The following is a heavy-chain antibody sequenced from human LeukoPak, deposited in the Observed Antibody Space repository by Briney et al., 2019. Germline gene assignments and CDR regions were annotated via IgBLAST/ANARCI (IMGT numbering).Heavy chain of an antibody. Sequence: SWVRQAXGKGLEWVSGVSESGGSTYYTDSVKGRFTISRDNSRNTLYLQMNSLRAEDTAIYYCTKWNGYGDYWGQGILVTVSS. CDR2: VSESGGST. V-gene: IGHV3-23*01. D-gene: IGHD3-3*01. CDR3: TKWNGYGDY. J-gene: IGHJ4*02.